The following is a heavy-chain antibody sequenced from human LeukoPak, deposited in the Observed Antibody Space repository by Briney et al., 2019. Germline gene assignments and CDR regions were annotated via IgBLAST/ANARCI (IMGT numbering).Heavy chain of an antibody. V-gene: IGHV4-59*01. CDR3: ARDHMITFGGVIVNRWFDP. J-gene: IGHJ5*02. CDR2: IYYSGST. D-gene: IGHD3-16*02. Sequence: PSETLSLTCTVSGGSISSYYWSWIRQPPGKGLEWIGYIYYSGSTNYNPSLKSRVTISVDTSKNQFSLKLSSVTAADTAVYYCARDHMITFGGVIVNRWFDPWGQGTLVTVSS. CDR1: GGSISSYY.